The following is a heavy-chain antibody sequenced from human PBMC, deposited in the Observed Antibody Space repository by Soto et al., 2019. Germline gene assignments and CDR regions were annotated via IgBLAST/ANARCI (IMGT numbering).Heavy chain of an antibody. CDR1: SSPINSRYY. CDR2: IYHSGST. Sequence: SETLSLTCTVSSSPINSRYYWGWIRQTPGKGLEWVASIYHSGSTHYNPSLKSRATISVDTSNNQFSLRLSSVTAADTAIYYCARNTIRRNFDYSGEGPQVTPSS. V-gene: IGHV4-38-2*02. J-gene: IGHJ4*02. CDR3: ARNTIRRNFDY.